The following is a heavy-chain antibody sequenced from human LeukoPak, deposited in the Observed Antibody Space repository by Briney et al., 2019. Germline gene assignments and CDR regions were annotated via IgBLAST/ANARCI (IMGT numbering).Heavy chain of an antibody. Sequence: GGSLRLSCAASGFTLSSYWMSWVRQAPGKGLEWVASIKEDGSEKYYVDSVKGRFTISRDNAKKSMYLQMNSLTAEDTAVYHCARDRFGGMDVWGKGTTVTVSS. CDR3: ARDRFGGMDV. CDR1: GFTLSSYW. CDR2: IKEDGSEK. D-gene: IGHD4-23*01. V-gene: IGHV3-7*01. J-gene: IGHJ6*04.